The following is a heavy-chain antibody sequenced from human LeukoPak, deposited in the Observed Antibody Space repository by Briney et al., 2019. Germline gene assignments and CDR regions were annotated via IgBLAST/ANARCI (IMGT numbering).Heavy chain of an antibody. Sequence: GGSLRLSCAASGFTFSDSWMSWVRQAPGKGLEWVANMNQDGSAKGYVDSVKGRFTISRDNARNSLYLQMSSLRPEDTAVYYCATYTYWVAGDVWGQGTTVTVSS. J-gene: IGHJ6*02. CDR1: GFTFSDSW. D-gene: IGHD3-16*01. CDR3: ATYTYWVAGDV. V-gene: IGHV3-7*01. CDR2: MNQDGSAK.